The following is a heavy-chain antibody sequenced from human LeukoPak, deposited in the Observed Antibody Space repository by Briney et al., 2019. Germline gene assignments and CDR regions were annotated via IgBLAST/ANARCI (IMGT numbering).Heavy chain of an antibody. CDR2: ISYDGSSK. Sequence: GGSLRLSCAASGFTFSNYAMHWVRQAPGKGLERVAFISYDGSSKYYADSVKGRLTISRDNSKNMMYLQMSSLRAEDTAVYYCARRGHDYGDSEWFDPWGQGTLVTVSS. D-gene: IGHD4-17*01. J-gene: IGHJ5*02. V-gene: IGHV3-30*04. CDR3: ARRGHDYGDSEWFDP. CDR1: GFTFSNYA.